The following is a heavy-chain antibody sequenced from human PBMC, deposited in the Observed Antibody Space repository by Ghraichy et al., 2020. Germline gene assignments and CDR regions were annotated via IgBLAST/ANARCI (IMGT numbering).Heavy chain of an antibody. CDR1: GFTFSSYS. CDR3: ARGPFDKTTVTTEFWFDP. J-gene: IGHJ5*02. D-gene: IGHD4-17*01. Sequence: GGSLRLACAASGFTFSSYSMNWVRQAPGKGLEWVSSISSSSSYIYYADSVKGRFTISRDNAKNSLYLQMNSLRAEDTAVYYCARGPFDKTTVTTEFWFDPWGQGTLVTVSS. CDR2: ISSSSSYI. V-gene: IGHV3-21*01.